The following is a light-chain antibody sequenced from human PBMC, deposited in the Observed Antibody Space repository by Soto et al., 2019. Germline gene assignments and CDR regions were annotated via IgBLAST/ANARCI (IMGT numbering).Light chain of an antibody. CDR2: GAS. CDR1: QTISRNY. Sequence: EVVLTQSPGTLSLSPGERATVSCRASQTISRNYLAWYQKKPGQAPRLLIYGASTRATGIPDRFTGSGSGTDFTLTISCLQSEDFAVYYCQQYNNWPPRITFGQGTRLEI. CDR3: QQYNNWPPRIT. V-gene: IGKV3-20*01. J-gene: IGKJ5*01.